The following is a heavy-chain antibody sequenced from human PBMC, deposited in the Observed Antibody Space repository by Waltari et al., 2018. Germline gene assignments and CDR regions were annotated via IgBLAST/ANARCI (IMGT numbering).Heavy chain of an antibody. V-gene: IGHV4-34*01. Sequence: QVQLQQWGAGLLKPSETLSLTCAVYGGSFSGYYWSWIRQPPGKGLEWIGEINHRGRTNYNPSLKSRVTISVDTSKNQFSLKLSSVTAADTAVYYCARGPFSTSGWYWNFQHWGQGTLVTVSS. CDR2: INHRGRT. CDR1: GGSFSGYY. CDR3: ARGPFSTSGWYWNFQH. J-gene: IGHJ1*01. D-gene: IGHD6-19*01.